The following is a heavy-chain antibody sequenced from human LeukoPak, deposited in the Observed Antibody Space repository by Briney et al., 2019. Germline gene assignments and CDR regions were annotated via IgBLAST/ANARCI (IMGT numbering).Heavy chain of an antibody. Sequence: SQTLSLTCAISGDSVSSNSAAWNWIRQSPSRGLEWLGRTYYRSKWYNDYAVSVKSRITINPDTSKNQFSLQLNSVTPEDTAVYYCARGVYDSSGYTGYWFDPWGQGTLVTVSS. J-gene: IGHJ5*02. V-gene: IGHV6-1*01. D-gene: IGHD3-22*01. CDR1: GDSVSSNSAA. CDR2: TYYRSKWYN. CDR3: ARGVYDSSGYTGYWFDP.